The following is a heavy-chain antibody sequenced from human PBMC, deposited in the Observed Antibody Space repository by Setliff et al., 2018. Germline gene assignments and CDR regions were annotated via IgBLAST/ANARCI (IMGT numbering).Heavy chain of an antibody. J-gene: IGHJ4*02. D-gene: IGHD2-15*01. CDR2: INDRGST. CDR1: GGSFSGYF. Sequence: SETLSLTCAVCGGSFSGYFWSWIRQPPGRGLEWIGEINDRGSTHYNPSLKSRATISVDTSKNQFSLKLTSVTAADTAVYYCATTTLGRYCFGGNCYFGYWGQGTLVTVSS. V-gene: IGHV4-34*01. CDR3: ATTTLGRYCFGGNCYFGY.